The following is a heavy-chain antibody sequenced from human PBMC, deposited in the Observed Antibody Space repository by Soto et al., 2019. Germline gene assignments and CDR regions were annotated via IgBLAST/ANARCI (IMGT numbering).Heavy chain of an antibody. Sequence: QLQLQESGPGLVKPSETLSLTCTVSGGSISSSSYYWGWIRQPPGKGLEWIGSIYYSGSTYYNPSLKSRVTISVDTSKNQFSLKLSSVTAADTAVYYCARVPPSSLGAFDYWGQGTLVTVSS. D-gene: IGHD3-16*01. CDR2: IYYSGST. CDR1: GGSISSSSYY. CDR3: ARVPPSSLGAFDY. J-gene: IGHJ4*02. V-gene: IGHV4-39*01.